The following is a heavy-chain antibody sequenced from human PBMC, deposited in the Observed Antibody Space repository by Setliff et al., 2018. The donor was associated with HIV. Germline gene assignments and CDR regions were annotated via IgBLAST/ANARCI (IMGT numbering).Heavy chain of an antibody. CDR1: DDSLSRSDFY. J-gene: IGHJ1*01. D-gene: IGHD2-2*01. CDR3: ARGESSTWDLAEHFQH. CDR2: IYDTGDT. V-gene: IGHV4-39*07. Sequence: PSETLSLTCTVTDDSLSRSDFYWAWIRQPPEKGLEWVASIYDTGDTHYNPSLKSRVTISRDMSKNQFSLKLGFVTAADTAVYHCARGESSTWDLAEHFQHWGHGTLVTVSS.